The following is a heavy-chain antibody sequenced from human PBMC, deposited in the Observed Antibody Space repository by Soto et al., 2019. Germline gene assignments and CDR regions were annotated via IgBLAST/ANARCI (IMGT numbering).Heavy chain of an antibody. CDR3: ARDHVVCRNWFDP. Sequence: EVQLVESGGGLVQPGGSLRLSCAASGFTFSSYWMHWVRQAPGKGLVWVSRINSDGSSTSYADSVKGRSTISRDNAKNTLYLQMISLRAQETGVYYCARDHVVCRNWFDPWGQGTLVTVSS. V-gene: IGHV3-74*01. D-gene: IGHD2-21*01. CDR2: INSDGSST. CDR1: GFTFSSYW. J-gene: IGHJ5*02.